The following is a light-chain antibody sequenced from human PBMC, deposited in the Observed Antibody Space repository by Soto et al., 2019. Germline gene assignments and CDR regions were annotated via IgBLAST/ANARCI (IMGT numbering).Light chain of an antibody. CDR2: EVT. CDR1: SSDIGAYNY. CDR3: PSYTTSSTVV. V-gene: IGLV2-14*01. Sequence: QSALTQPASVSGSPGQSITISCTGTSSDIGAYNYVSWYQQHPGKAPQLMIYEVTTRPSGVSTRFSGSKSGNTASLTISGLQAEDEADYYCPSYTTSSTVVFGGGTKVTVL. J-gene: IGLJ3*02.